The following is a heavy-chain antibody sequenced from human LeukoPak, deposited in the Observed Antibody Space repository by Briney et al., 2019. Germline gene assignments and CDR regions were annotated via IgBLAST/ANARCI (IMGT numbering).Heavy chain of an antibody. Sequence: GRSLRLSCAASGFTFSSYGMHWVRQAPGKGLEWVAVISYDGSNKYYADSVKGRFTISRDNAKNSLYLQMNSLRAEDTAVYYCATMKWVAAAGQDYWGQGTLVTVSS. J-gene: IGHJ4*02. CDR1: GFTFSSYG. D-gene: IGHD6-13*01. CDR2: ISYDGSNK. V-gene: IGHV3-30*03. CDR3: ATMKWVAAAGQDY.